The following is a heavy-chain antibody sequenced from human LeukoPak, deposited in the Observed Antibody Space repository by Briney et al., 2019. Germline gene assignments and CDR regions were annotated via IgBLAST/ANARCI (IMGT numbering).Heavy chain of an antibody. CDR2: ISAYSGNT. Sequence: ASVKVSCKTSGYTFASNGIIWVRQAPGQGLEWMGWISAYSGNTNYAQKLQGRATLTTDTSTSTAYMELKSLRSDDTAVYYCARAPRGYSYGYGGYWGQGTLVTVSS. J-gene: IGHJ4*02. D-gene: IGHD5-18*01. V-gene: IGHV1-18*04. CDR1: GYTFASNG. CDR3: ARAPRGYSYGYGGY.